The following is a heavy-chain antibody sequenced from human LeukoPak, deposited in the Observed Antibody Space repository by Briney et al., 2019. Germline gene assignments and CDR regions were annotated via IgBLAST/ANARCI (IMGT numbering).Heavy chain of an antibody. CDR3: ARVGGGSYPSFDY. J-gene: IGHJ4*02. D-gene: IGHD1-26*01. CDR2: IYYSGST. Sequence: SETLSLTCAVYGGSFSSYYWSWIRQPPGKGLEWIGYIYYSGSTNYNPSLKSRVTISVDTSKNQFSLKLSSVTAADTAVYYCARVGGGSYPSFDYWGQGTLVTVSS. V-gene: IGHV4-59*01. CDR1: GGSFSSYY.